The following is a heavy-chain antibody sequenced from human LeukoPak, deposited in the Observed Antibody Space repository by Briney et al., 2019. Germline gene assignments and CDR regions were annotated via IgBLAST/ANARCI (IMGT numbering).Heavy chain of an antibody. J-gene: IGHJ4*02. D-gene: IGHD2-21*02. CDR2: INPNSGGT. V-gene: IGHV1-2*02. CDR1: GYTFTGYY. CDR3: ARVPYLYCGGDCYRFDY. Sequence: ASVKVSCKASGYTFTGYYMHWVRQAPGQGLEWMGWINPNSGGTNYAQKFQGRVTMTRDTSISTAYMELSRLRSDDTAVYYCARVPYLYCGGDCYRFDYWGQGTLVTVSS.